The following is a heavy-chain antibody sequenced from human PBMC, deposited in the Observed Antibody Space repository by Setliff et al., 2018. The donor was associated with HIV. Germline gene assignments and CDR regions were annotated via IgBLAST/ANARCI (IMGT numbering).Heavy chain of an antibody. CDR2: MYYSGST. D-gene: IGHD2-21*01. Sequence: KPSETLSLTCTVSGGSISSGTYYWGWIRQPPGKGLEYIGTMYYSGSTYYNPSLRSRVTISVDTSKNHISLRLSSVTAADTAVYYCARHVTVVAYFETLAGPFNYWGQGTLVTVSS. CDR3: ARHVTVVAYFETLAGPFNY. V-gene: IGHV4-39*01. CDR1: GGSISSGTYY. J-gene: IGHJ4*02.